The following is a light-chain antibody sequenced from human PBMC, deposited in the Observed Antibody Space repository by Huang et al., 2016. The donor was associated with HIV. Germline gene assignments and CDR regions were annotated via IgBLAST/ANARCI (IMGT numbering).Light chain of an antibody. J-gene: IGKJ4*01. V-gene: IGKV3-11*01. CDR2: EAY. Sequence: IVLTHSPATLSWYLGERVTLYCRASPTIDRHLAWYQHKSGQPPRLLIYEAYTRVTGSPSKVSGGGSGTHLSLNISRLEADDWAVYYGQQRTSWPTCGGGTKVEIK. CDR3: QQRTSWPT. CDR1: PTIDRH.